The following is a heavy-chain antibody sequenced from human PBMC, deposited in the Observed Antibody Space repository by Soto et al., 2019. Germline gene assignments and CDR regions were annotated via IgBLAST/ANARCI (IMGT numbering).Heavy chain of an antibody. CDR2: IWYDGSNK. Sequence: QVQLVESGGGVVQPGRSLRLSCAASGFTISSYGMHWVRQAPGKGLEWVAVIWYDGSNKYYADSVKGRFTISRDNSKNTLYLQMNSLRAEDTAVYYCARDQAVAGSNWFDPWGQGTLVTVSS. V-gene: IGHV3-33*01. J-gene: IGHJ5*02. CDR3: ARDQAVAGSNWFDP. D-gene: IGHD6-19*01. CDR1: GFTISSYG.